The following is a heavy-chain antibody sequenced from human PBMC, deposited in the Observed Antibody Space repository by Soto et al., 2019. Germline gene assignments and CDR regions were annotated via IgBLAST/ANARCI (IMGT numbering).Heavy chain of an antibody. Sequence: ASVKVSCKASGYTFTSYYMHWVRQAPGQGLEWMGIINPSGGSTSYAQKFQGRVTMTRDTSTSTVYMELSSLRSEDTAVYYYARDRDSGYDFGDCSGGSCYLGAFDIWGQGTMVTVSS. J-gene: IGHJ3*02. CDR2: INPSGGST. CDR1: GYTFTSYY. D-gene: IGHD2-15*01. V-gene: IGHV1-46*03. CDR3: ARDRDSGYDFGDCSGGSCYLGAFDI.